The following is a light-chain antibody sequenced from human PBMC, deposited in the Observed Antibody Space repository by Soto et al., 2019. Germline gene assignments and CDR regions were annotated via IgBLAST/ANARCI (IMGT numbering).Light chain of an antibody. J-gene: IGKJ2*01. CDR3: PQYNNLPPDT. V-gene: IGKV3-15*01. CDR2: GAS. Sequence: EIILTQSPASLSVSPGERATLSCRASQSVNNNLAWYQQKPGQAPRLLIYGASTRATGIPGRFRGSGSGTEFTLTIPSLPSEDFAVYFCPQYNNLPPDTFGQGTKLEIK. CDR1: QSVNNN.